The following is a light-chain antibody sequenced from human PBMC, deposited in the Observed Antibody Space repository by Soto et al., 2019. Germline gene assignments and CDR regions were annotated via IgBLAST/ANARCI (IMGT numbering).Light chain of an antibody. CDR3: EHWTDYSWT. CDR2: KTS. Sequence: DIHMTQSPSTLSASVGDRVTITCRASPSLTMSLAWYQQKPRKAPNLLIYKTSSLESGVPSRFSGSGAGTEFTLTISSLQPDVFATYYCEHWTDYSWTVGQGTKVEVK. CDR1: PSLTMS. J-gene: IGKJ1*01. V-gene: IGKV1-5*03.